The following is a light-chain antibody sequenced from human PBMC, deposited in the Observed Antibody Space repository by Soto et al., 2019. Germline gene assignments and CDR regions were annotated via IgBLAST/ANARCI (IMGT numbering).Light chain of an antibody. J-gene: IGKJ1*01. CDR2: DAS. CDR1: QSISSW. V-gene: IGKV1-5*01. CDR3: QQYNSYPWT. Sequence: DIQMTQSPSTLSASVGDRVTITCRASQSISSWLAWYQQKPGKAPKLLIYDASSLESGVPSRLSGSASGTEFTLTISSLQPDDFATYYCQQYNSYPWTFGQGTQVEIK.